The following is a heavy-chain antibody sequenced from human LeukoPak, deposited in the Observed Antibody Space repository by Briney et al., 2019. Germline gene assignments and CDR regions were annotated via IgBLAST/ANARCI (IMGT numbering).Heavy chain of an antibody. CDR3: AREGFMVRGVYYFDY. J-gene: IGHJ4*02. V-gene: IGHV1-18*01. Sequence: ASVKVSCKASGYTFTSYGISWVRQAPGQGLEWMGRISAYNGNTNYAQKLQGRVTMTTDTSTSTAYMELRSLRSDDTAVYYCAREGFMVRGVYYFDYWGQGTLVTVSS. CDR2: ISAYNGNT. D-gene: IGHD3-10*01. CDR1: GYTFTSYG.